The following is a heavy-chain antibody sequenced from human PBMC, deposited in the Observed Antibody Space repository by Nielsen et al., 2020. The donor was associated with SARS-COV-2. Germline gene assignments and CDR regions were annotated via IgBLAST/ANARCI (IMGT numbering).Heavy chain of an antibody. CDR3: ARDVGRDGFDI. D-gene: IGHD1-26*01. V-gene: IGHV3-23*03. CDR1: GFTFSSYA. CDR2: IYSGGSST. J-gene: IGHJ3*02. Sequence: GESLKISCAASGFTFSSYAMSWVRQAPGKGLEWVSVIYSGGSSTYYADSVKGRFTISRDNSKNTLYLQMNSLRAEDTAVYYCARDVGRDGFDIWGQGTMVTVSS.